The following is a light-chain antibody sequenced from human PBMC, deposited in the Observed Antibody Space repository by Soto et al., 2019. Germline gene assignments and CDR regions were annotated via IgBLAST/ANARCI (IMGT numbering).Light chain of an antibody. CDR1: QDISSY. J-gene: IGKJ4*01. CDR3: QQLNNYPST. Sequence: IQLTHSPSSLSASWGDRVTITCRAMQDISSYLVWYQQKPGKAPKLLIYAASTLQSGVPSRFSGSGSGTDFTLTINSLQPEDFATYFCQQLNNYPSTFGGGTKVDIK. V-gene: IGKV1-9*01. CDR2: AAS.